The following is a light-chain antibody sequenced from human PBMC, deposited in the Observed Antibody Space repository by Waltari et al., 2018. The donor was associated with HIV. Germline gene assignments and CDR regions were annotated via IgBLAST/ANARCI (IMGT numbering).Light chain of an antibody. CDR1: RAIGRS. CDR2: ATS. V-gene: IGKV1-16*01. J-gene: IGKJ4*01. CDR3: QQCDDLPRT. Sequence: IQMAQSPASLSASIGDRVTITCRSSRAIGRSLAWFQQKPGQSPMALIYATSNLRAGVPAGFSGSRSGTEFALTIANLEAADFGTYYCQQCDDLPRTFGGGT.